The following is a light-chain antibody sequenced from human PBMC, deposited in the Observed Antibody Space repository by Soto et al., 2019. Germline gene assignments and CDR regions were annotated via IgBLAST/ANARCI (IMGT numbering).Light chain of an antibody. CDR2: LAS. CDR3: QQYNSHSFYS. J-gene: IGKJ2*03. CDR1: QSIQSF. V-gene: IGKV1-5*03. Sequence: DIQMTQFPSTLSASVGDAVTITCRASQSIQSFLAWYQQKPGKAPKLLIYLASRLEGGVPSRFSGSGSGTDFTLTISSLQPDDFAIYFCQQYNSHSFYSFGQGTKLEVK.